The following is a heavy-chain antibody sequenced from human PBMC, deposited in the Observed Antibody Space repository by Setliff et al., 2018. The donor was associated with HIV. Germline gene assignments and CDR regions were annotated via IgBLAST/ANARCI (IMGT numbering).Heavy chain of an antibody. D-gene: IGHD2-21*01. Sequence: PGGSLRLSCAASGFTFDDYGMSWVRQAPGKGLEWVSGINWNGGSTGYADSVRGRFTISRDNSKNTLYLQMNSQRAEDTAVYYCTKTLFSAVIRGDAFDIWGRGTVVTVSS. CDR3: TKTLFSAVIRGDAFDI. CDR2: INWNGGST. V-gene: IGHV3-20*04. J-gene: IGHJ3*02. CDR1: GFTFDDYG.